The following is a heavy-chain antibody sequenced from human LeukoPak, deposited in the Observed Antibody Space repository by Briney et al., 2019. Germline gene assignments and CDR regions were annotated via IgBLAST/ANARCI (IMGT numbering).Heavy chain of an antibody. V-gene: IGHV3-33*01. D-gene: IGHD5-18*01. CDR2: IWYDGSNK. J-gene: IGHJ6*02. CDR3: ARDGAWIQLWLPIYHYYGMDV. CDR1: GFTFSSYG. Sequence: PGRSLRLSCAASGFTFSSYGMHWVRQAPGKGLEWVAVIWYDGSNKYYVDSVKGRFTISRDNSKNTLYLQMNSLRAEDTAVYYCARDGAWIQLWLPIYHYYGMDVWGQGTTVTVSS.